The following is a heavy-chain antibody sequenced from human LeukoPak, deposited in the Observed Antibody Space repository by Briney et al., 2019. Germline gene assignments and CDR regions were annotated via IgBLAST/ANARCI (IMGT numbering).Heavy chain of an antibody. CDR3: ARGTGAAAAQYYYYYYGMDV. J-gene: IGHJ6*02. V-gene: IGHV4-59*11. CDR1: GGSIRSHY. D-gene: IGHD6-13*01. Sequence: SETLSLTCAVSGGSIRSHYWSWIRQPPGKGLECLGHIYDSGSTNYNPSLKSRVTISVDTSKNQFSLKLSSVTAADTAVYYCARGTGAAAAQYYYYYYGMDVWGQGTTVTVSS. CDR2: IYDSGST.